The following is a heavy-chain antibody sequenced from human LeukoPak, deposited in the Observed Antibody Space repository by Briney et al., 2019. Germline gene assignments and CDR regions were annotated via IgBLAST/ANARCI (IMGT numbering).Heavy chain of an antibody. D-gene: IGHD3-9*01. J-gene: IGHJ4*02. CDR2: IYFNDDR. CDR3: AHLVVTIDWRSYLVY. V-gene: IGHV2-5*01. CDR1: VFSLITPGLG. Sequence: SGPTLVNPTQTLTQTCTLSVFSLITPGLGVGWIRQPPGQALVWLALIYFNDDRRYSPSLSSRLTITRDTSKNQVVLAMTNMDPVDTATYYCAHLVVTIDWRSYLVYWGQGALVTVSS.